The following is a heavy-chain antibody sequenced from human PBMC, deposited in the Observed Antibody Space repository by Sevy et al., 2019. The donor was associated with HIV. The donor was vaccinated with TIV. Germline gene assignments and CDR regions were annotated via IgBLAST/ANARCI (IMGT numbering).Heavy chain of an antibody. D-gene: IGHD5-12*01. Sequence: ASVKVSCKASGGTFSSYAISWVRQAPGQGLEWMGGIIPIFGTANYAQKFQGRVTITADESTSTAYMELSSLRSEDTAVYYCASIERGYSGYDLFSYWGQGTLVTVSS. CDR3: ASIERGYSGYDLFSY. CDR1: GGTFSSYA. V-gene: IGHV1-69*13. J-gene: IGHJ4*02. CDR2: IIPIFGTA.